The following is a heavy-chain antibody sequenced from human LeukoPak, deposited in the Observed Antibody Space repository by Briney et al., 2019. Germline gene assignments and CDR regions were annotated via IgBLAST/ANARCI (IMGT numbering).Heavy chain of an antibody. CDR3: ARDRVLLWFGEQ. CDR1: GFTFSSYE. J-gene: IGHJ4*02. V-gene: IGHV3-48*03. CDR2: ISSSGSTI. D-gene: IGHD3-10*01. Sequence: PGGSLRLSCAASGFTFSSYEMNWVRQAPGKGLEWVSYISSSGSTIYYADSVKGRFTISRDNAKNSLFLQMNSLRAEDTAVYYCARDRVLLWFGEQRGQGTLVTVSS.